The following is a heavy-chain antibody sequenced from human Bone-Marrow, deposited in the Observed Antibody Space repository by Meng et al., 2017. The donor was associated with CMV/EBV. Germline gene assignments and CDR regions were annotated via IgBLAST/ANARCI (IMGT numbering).Heavy chain of an antibody. CDR2: INPNSGGT. CDR3: ARDKVASSGWYDY. V-gene: IGHV1-2*02. Sequence: QGQLGQAGAGVKQPGASVKVSCKASGYTFTGYYMHWVRQAPGQGLEWMGWINPNSGGTNYAQKFQGRVTMTRDTSISTAYMELSRLRSDDTAVYYCARDKVASSGWYDYWGQGTLVTVSS. D-gene: IGHD6-19*01. J-gene: IGHJ4*02. CDR1: GYTFTGYY.